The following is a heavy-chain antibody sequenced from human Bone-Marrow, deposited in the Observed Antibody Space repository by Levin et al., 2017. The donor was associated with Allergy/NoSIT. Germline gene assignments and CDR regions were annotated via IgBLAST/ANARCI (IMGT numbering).Heavy chain of an antibody. CDR1: GFTFSSYA. J-gene: IGHJ6*02. Sequence: SCAASGFTFSSYAMHWVRQAPGKGLEWVAVISYDGSNKYYADSVKGRFTISRDNSKNTLYLQMNSLRAEDTAVYYCARNIPASTRGYSYGYNGMDGWGQGTTVTVSS. D-gene: IGHD5-18*01. V-gene: IGHV3-30*04. CDR2: ISYDGSNK. CDR3: ARNIPASTRGYSYGYNGMDG.